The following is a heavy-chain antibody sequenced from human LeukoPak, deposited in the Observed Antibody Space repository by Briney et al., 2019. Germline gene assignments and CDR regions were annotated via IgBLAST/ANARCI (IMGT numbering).Heavy chain of an antibody. D-gene: IGHD2-2*01. CDR3: ARAPTFCSSTSCYALYY. J-gene: IGHJ4*02. Sequence: VASVKVSCKASGYTFTSYGISWVRQAPGQGFEWMGWISAYNGNTNYAQKLQGRVTMTTDTSTSTAYMELRSLRSDDTAVYYCARAPTFCSSTSCYALYYWGQGTLVTVSS. V-gene: IGHV1-18*01. CDR2: ISAYNGNT. CDR1: GYTFTSYG.